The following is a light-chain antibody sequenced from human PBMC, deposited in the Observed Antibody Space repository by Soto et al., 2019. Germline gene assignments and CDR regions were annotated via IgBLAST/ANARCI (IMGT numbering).Light chain of an antibody. V-gene: IGLV2-14*01. Sequence: QSVLTQFASVSGSPGQSITISCTGTSNDVGGYNYVSWYQQYPGKVPKLIIYDVTNRPSGVSNRFSGSKSGNTASLIISGLQPEDEADYYCSSYTSSRTLVFGGGTKVTVL. CDR1: SNDVGGYNY. J-gene: IGLJ2*01. CDR3: SSYTSSRTLV. CDR2: DVT.